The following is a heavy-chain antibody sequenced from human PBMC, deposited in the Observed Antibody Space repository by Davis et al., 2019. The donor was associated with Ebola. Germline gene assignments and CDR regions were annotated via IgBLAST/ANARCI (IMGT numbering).Heavy chain of an antibody. CDR3: ASQRITIFGVASDYYGMDV. D-gene: IGHD3-3*01. CDR2: ISWNSGNI. J-gene: IGHJ6*04. Sequence: GGSLRLSCAASGFTFGDYAIHWVRQASGTGLEWVSGISWNSGNIGYADSVRGRFTISRDNAKNSLYLQMNSLRAEDTAVYYCASQRITIFGVASDYYGMDVWGKGTTVTVSS. V-gene: IGHV3-9*01. CDR1: GFTFGDYA.